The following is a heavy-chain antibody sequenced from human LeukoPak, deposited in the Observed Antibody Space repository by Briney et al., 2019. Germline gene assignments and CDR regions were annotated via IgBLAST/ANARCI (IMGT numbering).Heavy chain of an antibody. CDR1: GGSISSHY. D-gene: IGHD5-12*01. CDR2: IYYSGST. J-gene: IGHJ4*02. V-gene: IGHV4-59*11. Sequence: SETLSLTCTVSGGSISSHYWSWIRQPPGKGLEWIGYIYYSGSTNYNPSLKSRVTISVDTSKNQFSLKLSSVTAADTAVYYCAREGGYDSGIDYWGQGTLVIVSS. CDR3: AREGGYDSGIDY.